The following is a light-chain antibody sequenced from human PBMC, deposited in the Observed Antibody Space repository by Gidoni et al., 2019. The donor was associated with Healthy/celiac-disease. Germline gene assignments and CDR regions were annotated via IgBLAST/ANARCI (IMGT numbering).Light chain of an antibody. CDR2: QDN. V-gene: IGLV3-1*01. CDR3: QAWDSIVV. CDR1: NLGDKY. J-gene: IGLJ2*01. Sequence: SYELTQPPSVSVSPGQTASITCSGDNLGDKYACWYQQKPGQSPVLVIYQDNKRPSGIPERFSGSNSGNTATLTISGTQAMDEADYYCQAWDSIVVFGGGTKLTVL.